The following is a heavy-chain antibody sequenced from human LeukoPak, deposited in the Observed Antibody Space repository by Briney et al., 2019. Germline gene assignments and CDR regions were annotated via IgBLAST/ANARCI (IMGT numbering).Heavy chain of an antibody. J-gene: IGHJ4*02. CDR3: AAPPGLRANH. V-gene: IGHV3-21*04. CDR1: GFTFSIYS. D-gene: IGHD5-12*01. Sequence: GVSLRLSCAASGFTFSIYSMIWVPQAPGKGLEGVSYINSSSSYIYYADSVRGRFTIYRDNAKNSLYLHMNSLRAEDTAVYFCAAPPGLRANHWGQGTLVTVSS. CDR2: INSSSSYI.